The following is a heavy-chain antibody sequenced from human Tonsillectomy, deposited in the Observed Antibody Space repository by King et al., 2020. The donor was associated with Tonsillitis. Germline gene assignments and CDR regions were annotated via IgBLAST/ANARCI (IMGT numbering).Heavy chain of an antibody. CDR3: AKFGGGSYSRYYYGLDV. D-gene: IGHD3-10*01. V-gene: IGHV3-23*04. J-gene: IGHJ6*02. CDR2: ITGNGIAT. Sequence: VQLVESGGGLVQPGGSLRLSCVASGFKFSSYAMSWVRQAPGVGLEWFALITGNGIATYHADSLKGRFTISRDNAENTLYLQLNSLRAEDTAVYYCAKFGGGSYSRYYYGLDVWGQGTTVTVSS. CDR1: GFKFSSYA.